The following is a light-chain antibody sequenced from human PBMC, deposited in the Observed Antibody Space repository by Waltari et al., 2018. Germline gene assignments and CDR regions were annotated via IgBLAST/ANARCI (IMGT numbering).Light chain of an antibody. J-gene: IGKJ4*01. Sequence: AIRMTQSPSSFSASTGDRVTITCRASQGISSYLAWYQQKPGKAPKLLIYAASTLQSGVPSRFSGSGPGTDFTLTISCLQSEDFATYYCQQYYSYPPVTFGGGTKVEIK. CDR2: AAS. V-gene: IGKV1-8*01. CDR3: QQYYSYPPVT. CDR1: QGISSY.